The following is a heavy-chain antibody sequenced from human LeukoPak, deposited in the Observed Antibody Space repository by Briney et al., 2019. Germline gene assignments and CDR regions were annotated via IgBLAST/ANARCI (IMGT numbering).Heavy chain of an antibody. J-gene: IGHJ5*02. CDR2: IYYSGST. D-gene: IGHD3-16*01. CDR3: ARDYYDYVWGSYRDNWFDP. V-gene: IGHV4-59*01. Sequence: PSETLSLTCTVSGGSISSYYWSWIRQPPGKGLEWIGYIYYSGSTNYNPSLKSRVTISADTSKNQFSLKLSSVTAADTAVYYCARDYYDYVWGSYRDNWFDPWGQGTLVTVSS. CDR1: GGSISSYY.